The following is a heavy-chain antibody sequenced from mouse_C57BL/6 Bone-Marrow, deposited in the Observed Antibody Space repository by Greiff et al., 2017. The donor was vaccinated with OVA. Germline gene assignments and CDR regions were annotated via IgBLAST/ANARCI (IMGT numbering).Heavy chain of an antibody. CDR2: IDPSDSYT. V-gene: IGHV1-69*01. D-gene: IGHD2-3*01. J-gene: IGHJ3*01. CDR3: ARTDDGYSFAY. Sequence: VQLQHPGAEFVMPGASVKLSCKASGYTFTSYWMHWVKQRPGQGLEWIGEIDPSDSYTNYNQKFKGKSTLTVDKSSSTAYMQLSSLTSEDSAVYYCARTDDGYSFAYWGQGTLVTVSA. CDR1: GYTFTSYW.